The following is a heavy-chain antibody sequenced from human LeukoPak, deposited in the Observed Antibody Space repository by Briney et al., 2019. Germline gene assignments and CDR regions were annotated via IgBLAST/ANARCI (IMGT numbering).Heavy chain of an antibody. J-gene: IGHJ4*02. CDR3: ARDNILTGLT. V-gene: IGHV3-7*01. CDR1: GFTFSRYW. D-gene: IGHD3-9*01. Sequence: PGGSLRLSCAASGFTFSRYWMSWVRQAPGKGLEWVANINHDGREKYYVDSVKGRFTISRDNAKNSLYLQMDSLRVEGTAVYYCARDNILTGLTGGQGTLVIVSS. CDR2: INHDGREK.